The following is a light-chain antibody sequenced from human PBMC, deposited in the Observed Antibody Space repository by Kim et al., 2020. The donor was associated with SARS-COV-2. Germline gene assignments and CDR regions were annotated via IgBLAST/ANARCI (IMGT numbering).Light chain of an antibody. CDR2: DVS. CDR3: SSYARSRSYV. Sequence: GQSIPITWTGTSSVVGASNYVSWYQQHPCKAPELMIFDVSERPSGISNRFSGSRSGNTASLTISGLLAEDEADYYCSSYARSRSYVFGTGTMVTVL. V-gene: IGLV2-14*04. J-gene: IGLJ1*01. CDR1: SSVVGASNY.